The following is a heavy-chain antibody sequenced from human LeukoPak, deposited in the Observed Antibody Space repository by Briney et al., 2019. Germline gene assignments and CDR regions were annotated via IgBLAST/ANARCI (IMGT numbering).Heavy chain of an antibody. CDR1: GFTFNSYA. D-gene: IGHD3-10*01. Sequence: GGSQRLSCAASGFTFNSYAMSWVRQAPGKGLEWVSAISGSGDRTFYADSVKGRLTISRDNSKNTLYLQLSTVRAEDTALYYCARGGTNYYYMDVWGNGTTVTVSS. V-gene: IGHV3-23*01. CDR3: ARGGTNYYYMDV. CDR2: ISGSGDRT. J-gene: IGHJ6*03.